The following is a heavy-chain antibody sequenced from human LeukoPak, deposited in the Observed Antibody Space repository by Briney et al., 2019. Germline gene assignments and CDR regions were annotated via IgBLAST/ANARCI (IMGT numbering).Heavy chain of an antibody. Sequence: SETLSLTCTVSGGSISSGGYYWSWIRQHPGKGLEWIGYIYYSGSTYYNPSLKSRVTISVDRSKNQFSLKLSSVTAADTAVYYCARGATSGYSSGLDWFDPWGQGTLVTVSS. V-gene: IGHV4-31*03. CDR3: ARGATSGYSSGLDWFDP. D-gene: IGHD6-19*01. J-gene: IGHJ5*02. CDR2: IYYSGST. CDR1: GGSISSGGYY.